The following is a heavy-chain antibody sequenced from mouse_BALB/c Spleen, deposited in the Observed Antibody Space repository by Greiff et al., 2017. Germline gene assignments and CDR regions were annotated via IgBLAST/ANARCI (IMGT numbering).Heavy chain of an antibody. J-gene: IGHJ4*01. CDR3: ARYGGDPYAMDY. Sequence: EVQLQQSGPSLVKPSQTLSLTCSVTGDSITSGYWNWIRKFPGNKLEYMGYISYSGSTYYNPSLKSRISITRDTSKNQYYLQLNSVTTEDTATYYCARYGGDPYAMDYWGQGTSVTVSS. CDR2: ISYSGST. D-gene: IGHD3-3*01. V-gene: IGHV3-8*02. CDR1: GDSITSGY.